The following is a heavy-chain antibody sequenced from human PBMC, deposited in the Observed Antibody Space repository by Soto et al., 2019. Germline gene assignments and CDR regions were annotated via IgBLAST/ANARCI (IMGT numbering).Heavy chain of an antibody. CDR1: GFTFSSYS. Sequence: GGSLRLSCAASGFTFSSYSMNWVRQAPGKGLEWVSYISSSSSTIYYADSVKGRFTISRDNAKNSLYLQMNSLRDEDTAVYYCARDGETYYYDSSGYSHFDYWGQGTLVTVSS. J-gene: IGHJ4*02. CDR3: ARDGETYYYDSSGYSHFDY. D-gene: IGHD3-22*01. V-gene: IGHV3-48*02. CDR2: ISSSSSTI.